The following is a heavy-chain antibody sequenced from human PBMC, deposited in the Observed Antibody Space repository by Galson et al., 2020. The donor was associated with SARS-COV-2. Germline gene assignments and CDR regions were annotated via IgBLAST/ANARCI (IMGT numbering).Heavy chain of an antibody. Sequence: GESLKISCAASGFTFSSYAMSWVRQAPGKGLEWVSAISGSGGSTYYADSVKGRFTISRDNSKNTLYLQMNSLRAEDTAVYYCAKDVPAFSWELLSVGPESIFDYWGQGTLVTVSS. CDR3: AKDVPAFSWELLSVGPESIFDY. V-gene: IGHV3-23*01. CDR1: GFTFSSYA. CDR2: ISGSGGST. D-gene: IGHD1-26*01. J-gene: IGHJ4*02.